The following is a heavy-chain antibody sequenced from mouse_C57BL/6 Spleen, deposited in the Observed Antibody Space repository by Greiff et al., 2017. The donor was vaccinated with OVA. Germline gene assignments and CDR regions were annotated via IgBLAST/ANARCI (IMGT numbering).Heavy chain of an antibody. CDR3: ARSEGLRRGFAY. V-gene: IGHV1-61*01. D-gene: IGHD2-4*01. CDR1: GYTFTSYW. CDR2: IYPSDSET. Sequence: QVQLQQPGAELVRPGSSVKLSCKASGYTFTSYWMDWVKQRPGQGLEWIGNIYPSDSETHYNQKFKDKATLTVDKSSSTAYMQLSNLTSEDYAVYYCARSEGLRRGFAYWGQGTLVTVSA. J-gene: IGHJ3*01.